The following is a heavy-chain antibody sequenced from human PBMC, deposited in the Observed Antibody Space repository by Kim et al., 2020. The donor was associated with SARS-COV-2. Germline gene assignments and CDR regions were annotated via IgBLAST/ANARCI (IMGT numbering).Heavy chain of an antibody. CDR3: ARDRVIRAFDI. J-gene: IGHJ3*02. Sequence: SETLSLTCAVYGGSFSGYYWSWIRQPPGKGLEWIGEINHSGSTNYNPSLKSRVTISVDTSKNQFSLKLSSVTAADTAVYYCARDRVIRAFDIWGQGTMVT. V-gene: IGHV4-34*01. CDR1: GGSFSGYY. D-gene: IGHD3-10*01. CDR2: INHSGST.